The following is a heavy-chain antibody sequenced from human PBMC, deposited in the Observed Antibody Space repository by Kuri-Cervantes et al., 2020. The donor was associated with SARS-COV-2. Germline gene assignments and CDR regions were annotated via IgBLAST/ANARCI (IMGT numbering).Heavy chain of an antibody. J-gene: IGHJ6*03. Sequence: GGSLRLSCAVSGFTFTSHAMHWVRQAPGKGLEWVALISYDGSNKYYADSVKGRFTISRDNSKNTLYLQMNSLRAEDTAVYYCAKDGELEWSPHYYYYYMDVWGKGATVTVSS. CDR3: AKDGELEWSPHYYYYYMDV. V-gene: IGHV3-30-3*01. CDR2: ISYDGSNK. CDR1: GFTFTSHA. D-gene: IGHD3-3*01.